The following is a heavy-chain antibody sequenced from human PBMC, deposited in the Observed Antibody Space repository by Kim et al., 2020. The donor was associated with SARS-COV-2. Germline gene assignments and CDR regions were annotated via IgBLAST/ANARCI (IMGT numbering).Heavy chain of an antibody. J-gene: IGHJ5*02. Sequence: SETLSLTCTVSGGSISSSSYFWGWIRQPPGKGLEWIGNIYYSGSTYYNPSLKSRVTISVDTSKNQFSLRLSSVTAADTAVYYCAGLSRAPYSNWFDPWGQGTLVTVSS. CDR3: AGLSRAPYSNWFDP. CDR1: GGSISSSSYF. CDR2: IYYSGST. D-gene: IGHD1-26*01. V-gene: IGHV4-39*01.